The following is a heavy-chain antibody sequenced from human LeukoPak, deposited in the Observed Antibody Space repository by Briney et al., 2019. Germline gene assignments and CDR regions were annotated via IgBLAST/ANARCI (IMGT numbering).Heavy chain of an antibody. CDR3: AKVGYYVDNWFDP. CDR1: GFTFRAYA. D-gene: IGHD3-10*02. J-gene: IGHJ5*02. Sequence: GGSLRLPCPPSGFTFRAYAMSWARQAPGEGLEWVSAISGSGGSTYYADSVKGRFTISRDNSKNTLYLQMNSLRAEDTAVYYCAKVGYYVDNWFDPWGQGTLVTVSS. V-gene: IGHV3-23*01. CDR2: ISGSGGST.